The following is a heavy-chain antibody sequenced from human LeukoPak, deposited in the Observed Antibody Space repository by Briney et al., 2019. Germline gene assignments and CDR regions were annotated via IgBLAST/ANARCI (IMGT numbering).Heavy chain of an antibody. V-gene: IGHV3-7*01. CDR3: ARVTYDYVWGSYRYRGYFDY. D-gene: IGHD3-16*02. CDR2: IKQGGSEK. CDR1: GFTFSSYW. J-gene: IGHJ4*02. Sequence: PGGSLRLSCAASGFTFSSYWMSCVRQAPGKGLEWVANIKQGGSEKYHVDSVKGRFTISRDNAKNSLYLQMNSLRAEDTAVYYCARVTYDYVWGSYRYRGYFDYWGQGTLVTVSS.